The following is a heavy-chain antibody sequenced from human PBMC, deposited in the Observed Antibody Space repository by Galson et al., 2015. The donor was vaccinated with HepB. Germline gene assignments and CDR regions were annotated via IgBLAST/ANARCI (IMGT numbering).Heavy chain of an antibody. V-gene: IGHV3-48*04. D-gene: IGHD6-19*01. CDR3: ARDQLAVAGDFPYYFDY. J-gene: IGHJ4*02. Sequence: SLRLSCAASGFTFSSYSMNWVRQAPGKGLEWVSYISSSSSTIYYADSVKGRFTISRDNAKNSLYLQMNSLRAEDTAVYYCARDQLAVAGDFPYYFDYWGQGTLVTVSS. CDR2: ISSSSSTI. CDR1: GFTFSSYS.